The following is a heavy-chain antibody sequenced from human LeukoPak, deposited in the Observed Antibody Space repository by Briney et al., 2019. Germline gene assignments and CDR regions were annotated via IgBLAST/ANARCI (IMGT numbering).Heavy chain of an antibody. D-gene: IGHD1-26*01. CDR3: ARKISGGIFDY. CDR1: GGSISSYY. Sequence: SETLSLTCTVSGGSISSYYWSWIRQPPGKGLEWIGYIYYSGSTNYNPSLKSRVTISVDTSKNQFSLKLSSVTAADTAVYYCARKISGGIFDYWGQGTLVTVSS. CDR2: IYYSGST. J-gene: IGHJ4*02. V-gene: IGHV4-59*08.